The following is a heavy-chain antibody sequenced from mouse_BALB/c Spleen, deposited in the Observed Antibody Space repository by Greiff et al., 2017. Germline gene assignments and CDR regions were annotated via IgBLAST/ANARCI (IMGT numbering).Heavy chain of an antibody. V-gene: IGHV1-14*01. CDR1: GYTFTSYV. Sequence: EVQLQQSGPELVKPGASVKMSCKASGYTFTSYVMHWVKQKPGQGLEWIGYINPYNDGTKYNEKFKGKATLTSDKSSSTAYMELSSLTSEDSAVYYCARGRAYDYDPFAYWGQGTLVTVSA. CDR3: ARGRAYDYDPFAY. CDR2: INPYNDGT. D-gene: IGHD2-4*01. J-gene: IGHJ3*01.